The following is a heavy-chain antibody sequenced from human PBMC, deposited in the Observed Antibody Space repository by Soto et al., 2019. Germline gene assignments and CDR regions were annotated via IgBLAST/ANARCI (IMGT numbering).Heavy chain of an antibody. CDR3: ARDRFCSSTSCTYSSSSSWFDP. J-gene: IGHJ5*02. V-gene: IGHV1-3*01. D-gene: IGHD2-2*01. CDR2: INAGNGNT. Sequence: ASVKVSCKASGYTFTSYAMHWVRQAPGQRLEWMGWINAGNGNTKYSQKFQGRVTITRDTSASTAYMELSSLRSEDTAVYYCARDRFCSSTSCTYSSSSSWFDPRGQGTLVTVSS. CDR1: GYTFTSYA.